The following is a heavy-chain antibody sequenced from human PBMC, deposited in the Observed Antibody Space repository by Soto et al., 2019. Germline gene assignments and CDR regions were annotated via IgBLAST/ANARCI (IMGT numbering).Heavy chain of an antibody. D-gene: IGHD2-15*01. J-gene: IGHJ4*01. Sequence: PGGSLSLSCAGSGFTLTRSAVSWVRQAPGKGLEWVATIKLDGREKKYVDSVKGRFTTSRDNAKNSLYLQMDSLRAEDTAVYYCARDTGYCSWNSVNHYLDFWGHGTLVTVSS. CDR3: ARDTGYCSWNSVNHYLDF. V-gene: IGHV3-7*01. CDR1: GFTLTRSA. CDR2: IKLDGREK.